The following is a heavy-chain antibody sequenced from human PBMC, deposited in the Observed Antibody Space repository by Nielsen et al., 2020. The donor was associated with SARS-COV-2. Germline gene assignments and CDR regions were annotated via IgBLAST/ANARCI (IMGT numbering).Heavy chain of an antibody. CDR2: ISGSGGST. D-gene: IGHD5-18*01. J-gene: IGHJ4*02. CDR1: GFTFSSYA. V-gene: IGHV3-23*01. Sequence: GESLKISCAASGFTFSSYAMSWVRQAPGKGLEWVSAISGSGGSTYYADSVKGRFTISRDNSRNTLHLQMNSLRAEDTAVYYCARDRTRGYSYGLWWGPGTLVTVSS. CDR3: ARDRTRGYSYGLW.